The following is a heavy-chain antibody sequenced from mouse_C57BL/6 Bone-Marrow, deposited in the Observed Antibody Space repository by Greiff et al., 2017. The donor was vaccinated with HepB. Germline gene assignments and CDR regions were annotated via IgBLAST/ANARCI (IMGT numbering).Heavy chain of an antibody. CDR1: GYSFTDYN. CDR2: INPNYGTT. J-gene: IGHJ3*01. D-gene: IGHD3-3*01. Sequence: GYSFTDYNMNWVKQSNGKSLEWIGVINPNYGTTSYNQKFKGKATLTVDQSSSTAYMQLNSLTSEDSAVYYCARGAGPAWFAYWGQGTLVTVSA. CDR3: ARGAGPAWFAY. V-gene: IGHV1-39*01.